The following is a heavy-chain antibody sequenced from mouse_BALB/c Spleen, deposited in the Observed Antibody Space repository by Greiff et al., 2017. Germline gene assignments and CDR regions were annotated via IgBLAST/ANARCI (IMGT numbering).Heavy chain of an antibody. D-gene: IGHD1-1*02. CDR3: ARGGSYDAMDY. J-gene: IGHJ4*01. V-gene: IGHV1S137*01. CDR2: ISTYYGDA. Sequence: VQLQQSGAELVRPGVSVKISCKGSGYTFTDYAMHWVKQSHAKSLEWIGVISTYYGDASYNQKFKGKATMTVDKSSSTAYMELARLTSEDSAIYYCARGGSYDAMDYWGQRTSVTVSS. CDR1: GYTFTDYA.